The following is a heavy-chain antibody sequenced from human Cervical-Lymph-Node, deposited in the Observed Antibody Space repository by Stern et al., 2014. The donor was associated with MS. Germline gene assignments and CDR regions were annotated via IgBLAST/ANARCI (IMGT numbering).Heavy chain of an antibody. J-gene: IGHJ4*02. CDR3: ARGYDWNMYDY. CDR1: GFTFSSYW. CDR2: INEDESST. V-gene: IGHV3-74*02. D-gene: IGHD1/OR15-1a*01. Sequence: EVQLFESGGGLVQPGGSQRLSCAASGFTFSSYWMHWVRQAPGKGLVWVDRINEDESSTSYADSVKGRFTISRDNAKNTLYLQMNSLRAEDTAVYYCARGYDWNMYDYWGQGTLVTVSS.